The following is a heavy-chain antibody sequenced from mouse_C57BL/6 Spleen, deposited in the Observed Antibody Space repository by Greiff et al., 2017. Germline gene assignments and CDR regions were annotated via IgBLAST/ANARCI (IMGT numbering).Heavy chain of an antibody. J-gene: IGHJ1*03. Sequence: QVQLKQSGAELMKPGASVKLSCKATGYTFTGYWIEWVKQRPGHGLEWIGEILPGSGSTNYNEKFKDKATLTADKSSSTVYMELSRLTSEDSAVYFCARHPLLRRNLDWYFDVWGTGTTVTVSS. CDR3: ARHPLLRRNLDWYFDV. D-gene: IGHD1-1*01. V-gene: IGHV1-9*01. CDR1: GYTFTGYW. CDR2: ILPGSGST.